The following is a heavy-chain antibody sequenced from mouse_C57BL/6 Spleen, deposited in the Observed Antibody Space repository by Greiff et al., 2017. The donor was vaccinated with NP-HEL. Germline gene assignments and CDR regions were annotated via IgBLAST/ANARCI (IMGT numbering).Heavy chain of an antibody. CDR2: ISSGSSTI. Sequence: EVKLVESGGGLVKPGGSLKLSCAASGFTFSDYGMHWVRQAPEKGLEWVAYISSGSSTIYYADTVKGRFTISRDNAKNTLFLQMTSLRSEDTARYYCATTVVGYAMDYWGQGTSVTVSS. V-gene: IGHV5-17*01. CDR3: ATTVVGYAMDY. J-gene: IGHJ4*01. D-gene: IGHD1-1*01. CDR1: GFTFSDYG.